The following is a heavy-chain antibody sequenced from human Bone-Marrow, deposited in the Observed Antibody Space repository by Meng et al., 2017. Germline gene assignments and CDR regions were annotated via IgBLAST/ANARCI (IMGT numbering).Heavy chain of an antibody. CDR2: INPKSGDT. V-gene: IGHV1-2*06. CDR3: ARDEDISAAGKLFGDY. Sequence: QVRLVQSGAEVKKPGGSVKVSCKASGYTFPDYWLHWVRRAPGQGLEWMGRINPKSGDTHYAQRFQGRVTMTGDTSISTAYMELSGLRSDDTAMYYCARDEDISAAGKLFGDYWGQGTLVTVSS. J-gene: IGHJ4*02. D-gene: IGHD6-13*01. CDR1: GYTFPDYW.